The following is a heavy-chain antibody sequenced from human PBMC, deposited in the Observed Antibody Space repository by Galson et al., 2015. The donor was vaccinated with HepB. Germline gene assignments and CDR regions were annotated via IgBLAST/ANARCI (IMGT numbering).Heavy chain of an antibody. CDR1: GYTFTSYY. D-gene: IGHD3/OR15-3a*01. Sequence: SVKVSCKVSGYTFTSYYMHWVRQAPGQGLEWMGIITPSGGSASYAQKFQGRVTMTRDTSTSTVYMELSSLRSEDTAVYYCARGARQICDFSDWFSDYWGQGTLVTVSS. CDR2: ITPSGGSA. CDR3: ARGARQICDFSDWFSDY. V-gene: IGHV1-46*01. J-gene: IGHJ4*02.